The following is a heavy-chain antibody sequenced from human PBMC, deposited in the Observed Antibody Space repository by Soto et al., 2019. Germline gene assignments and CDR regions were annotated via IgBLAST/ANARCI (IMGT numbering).Heavy chain of an antibody. V-gene: IGHV1-69*06. CDR2: IIPIFGTA. J-gene: IGHJ6*02. CDR3: ASSLYDFWSGYLTQNIYYYYGMDV. Sequence: SVKVSCKASGGTFSSYAISWVRQAPGQGLEWMGGIIPIFGTANYAQKFQGRVTITADKSTSTAYMELSSLRSEDTAVYYCASSLYDFWSGYLTQNIYYYYGMDVWGQGTTVTVSS. CDR1: GGTFSSYA. D-gene: IGHD3-3*01.